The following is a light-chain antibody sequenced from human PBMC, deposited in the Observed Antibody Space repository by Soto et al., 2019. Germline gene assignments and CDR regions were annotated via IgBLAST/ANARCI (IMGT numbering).Light chain of an antibody. CDR3: QQANSFPLT. J-gene: IGKJ4*01. V-gene: IGKV1-12*01. Sequence: DIQMTQSPSSVSASVGDRVSITCRASQGISNWLAWYQQKPGRAPKLLIYTGSSVQSGVPSRFSGTGSGTDLTLTISSLQPEDVATYYCQQANSFPLTFGGGTKVEIK. CDR1: QGISNW. CDR2: TGS.